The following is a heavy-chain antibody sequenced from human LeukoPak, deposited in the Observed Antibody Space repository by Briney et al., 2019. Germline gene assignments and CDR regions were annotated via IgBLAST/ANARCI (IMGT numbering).Heavy chain of an antibody. Sequence: SETLSLTCTVSGGSTSSYYWNWIRQPPGKGLEWIGYMYYSGSTNYNPSLKSRVTISVDTFKNQFSLKLSSVTAADTAVYYCARGERNSSTRNKIYYYYYYMDVWGKGTTVTVSS. D-gene: IGHD6-13*01. CDR2: MYYSGST. J-gene: IGHJ6*03. CDR3: ARGERNSSTRNKIYYYYYYMDV. V-gene: IGHV4-59*01. CDR1: GGSTSSYY.